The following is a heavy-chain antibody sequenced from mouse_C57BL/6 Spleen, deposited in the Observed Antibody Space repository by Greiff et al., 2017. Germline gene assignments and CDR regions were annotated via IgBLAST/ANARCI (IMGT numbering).Heavy chain of an antibody. D-gene: IGHD2-10*01. CDR2: IWSGGST. Sequence: QVQLKQSGPGLVQPSQSLSITCTVSGFSLTSYGVHWVRQSPGKGLEWLGVIWSGGSTDYNAAFISRLSISKDNSKSQVFFKMNSLQADDTAIYYCARPYYGNRYWYFDVWGTGTTVTVSS. CDR1: GFSLTSYG. J-gene: IGHJ1*03. V-gene: IGHV2-2*01. CDR3: ARPYYGNRYWYFDV.